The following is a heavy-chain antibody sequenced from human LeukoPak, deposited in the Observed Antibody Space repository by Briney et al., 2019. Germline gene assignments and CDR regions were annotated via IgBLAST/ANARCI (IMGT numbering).Heavy chain of an antibody. CDR3: ARGTAYYYDSSGYRLDY. CDR2: IYYSGST. CDR1: GGSISSYY. Sequence: SETLSLTCTVSGGSISSYYWSWIRQPPGKGLEWIGYIYYSGSTNYNPSLKSRVTISVDTSKNQFSLKLSSVTAADTAVYYCARGTAYYYDSSGYRLDYWGQGTLVTVSS. J-gene: IGHJ4*02. D-gene: IGHD3-22*01. V-gene: IGHV4-59*01.